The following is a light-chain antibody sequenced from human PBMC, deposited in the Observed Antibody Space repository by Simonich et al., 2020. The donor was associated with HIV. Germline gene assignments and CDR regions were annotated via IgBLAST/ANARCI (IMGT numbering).Light chain of an antibody. J-gene: IGKJ3*01. CDR1: QRISSSF. V-gene: IGKV3D-20*01. CDR2: DAS. CDR3: QQYNNWPLT. Sequence: EIVLTQSPGTLSLSPGERATLSCRASQRISSSFLAWYQQKPGLAPRLLIYDASTRATGIPDRFSGSGSGTDYTLTISRLEPEDFAVYYCQQYNNWPLTFGPGTKVDIK.